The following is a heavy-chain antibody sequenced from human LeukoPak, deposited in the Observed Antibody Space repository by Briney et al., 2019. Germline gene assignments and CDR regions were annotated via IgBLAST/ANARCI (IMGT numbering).Heavy chain of an antibody. D-gene: IGHD6-13*01. CDR1: GYTFTSYG. CDR2: ISAYNGNT. J-gene: IGHJ4*02. V-gene: IGHV1-18*01. CDR3: ARELGTYNAAGFDY. Sequence: ASVKVSCKASGYTFTSYGISWVRQAPGQGLEWMGWISAYNGNTNYAQKLQGRVTTTTDTSTSTAYMELRSLRSDDTAVYYCARELGTYNAAGFDYWGQGTLVTVSS.